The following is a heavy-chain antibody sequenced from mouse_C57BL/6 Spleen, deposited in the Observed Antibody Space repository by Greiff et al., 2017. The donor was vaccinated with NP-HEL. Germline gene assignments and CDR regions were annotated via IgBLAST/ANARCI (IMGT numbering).Heavy chain of an antibody. CDR3: ARGGSLYAMDY. CDR2: IYPGSGST. Sequence: VKLQQPGAELVKPGASVKMSCKASGYTFTSYWITWVKQRPGQGLEWIGDIYPGSGSTNYNEKFKSKATLTVDTSSSTAYMQLSSLTSEDAAVYYCARGGSLYAMDYWGQGTSVTVSS. J-gene: IGHJ4*01. V-gene: IGHV1-55*01. D-gene: IGHD1-1*01. CDR1: GYTFTSYW.